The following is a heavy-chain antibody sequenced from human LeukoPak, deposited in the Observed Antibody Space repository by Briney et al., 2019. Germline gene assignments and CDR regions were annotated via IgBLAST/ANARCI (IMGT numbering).Heavy chain of an antibody. Sequence: ASVKVSCKASGYTLTTYNINWVRQAPGQGLEWMAWIGAFSANTNYAQKFQGRVSLTADTSTSTAYMELTTLTSDDTAVYYCARGSSYTSSWHEDYWGQGTLVTVSS. CDR3: ARGSSYTSSWHEDY. D-gene: IGHD6-13*01. J-gene: IGHJ4*02. CDR1: GYTLTTYN. CDR2: IGAFSANT. V-gene: IGHV1-18*01.